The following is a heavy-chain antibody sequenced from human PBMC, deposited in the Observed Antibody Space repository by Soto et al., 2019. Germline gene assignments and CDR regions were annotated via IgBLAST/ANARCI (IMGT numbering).Heavy chain of an antibody. CDR3: ASMRSGYDFDY. CDR1: GGSISSGGYY. D-gene: IGHD5-12*01. J-gene: IGHJ4*02. CDR2: TYYSGST. Sequence: QVQLQESGPGLVKPSQTLSLTCPVSGGSISSGGYYWSWIRQHPGKGLEWIGSTYYSGSTYYNPSLKSRVTISVDTSRNQCSLKLSSVTAADTAVYYCASMRSGYDFDYWGQGTLVTVSS. V-gene: IGHV4-31*03.